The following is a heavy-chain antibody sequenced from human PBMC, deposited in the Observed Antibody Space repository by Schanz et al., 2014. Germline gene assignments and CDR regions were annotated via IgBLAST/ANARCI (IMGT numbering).Heavy chain of an antibody. D-gene: IGHD2-21*01. Sequence: EVRLLESGGGLVQPGGSLRLSCVGSGFTFGSYAMNWVRQAPGKGLEWVSTIRTSASDTFYADSVKGRFTISRDNSQNTLYLQMISLGVDDTAVYYCARDDSPSTKPFDSWGQGTLVSVSS. J-gene: IGHJ4*02. CDR2: IRTSASDT. V-gene: IGHV3-23*01. CDR3: ARDDSPSTKPFDS. CDR1: GFTFGSYA.